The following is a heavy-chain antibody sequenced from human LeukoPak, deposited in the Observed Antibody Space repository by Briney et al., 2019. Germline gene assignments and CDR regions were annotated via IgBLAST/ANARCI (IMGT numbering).Heavy chain of an antibody. V-gene: IGHV4-59*01. CDR2: IYYNEKNNNT. Sequence: PSETLSLTCSASGGSINSYYWTWIRQPPGKGLEWIGYIYYNEKNNNTNYNPSLKSRVTIAIDTSTNQFALRLSSVTAADTAIYYCAREKAAIGTNWGDYFDSWGQGTLVTVSS. CDR1: GGSINSYY. D-gene: IGHD6-13*01. CDR3: AREKAAIGTNWGDYFDS. J-gene: IGHJ4*02.